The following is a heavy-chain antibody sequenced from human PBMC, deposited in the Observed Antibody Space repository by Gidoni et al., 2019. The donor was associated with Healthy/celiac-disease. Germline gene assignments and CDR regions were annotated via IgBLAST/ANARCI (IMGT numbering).Heavy chain of an antibody. CDR3: ARDNGGYPRRPLDY. V-gene: IGHV4-34*01. J-gene: IGHJ4*02. CDR1: GGSFSGYY. D-gene: IGHD5-12*01. CDR2: INHSGST. Sequence: QVQLQQWGAGLLKPSETLSLTCAVYGGSFSGYYWSWIRQPPGKGLEWIGEINHSGSTNYNPSLKSRVTISVDTSKNQFSLKLSSVTAADTAVYYCARDNGGYPRRPLDYWGQGTLVTVSS.